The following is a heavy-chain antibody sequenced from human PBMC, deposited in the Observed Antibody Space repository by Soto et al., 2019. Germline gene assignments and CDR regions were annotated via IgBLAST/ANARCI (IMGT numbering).Heavy chain of an antibody. D-gene: IGHD3-10*01. V-gene: IGHV3-33*01. CDR2: IWYDGSNK. J-gene: IGHJ3*02. CDR1: GFTFSSYG. CDR3: ARDPGAGSGSYYMWAFDI. Sequence: HPGGSLRLSCAASGFTFSSYGMHWVRQAPGKGLEWVAVIWYDGSNKYYADSVKGRFTISRDNSKNTLYLQMNSLRAEDTAVYYCARDPGAGSGSYYMWAFDIWGQGTMVTVSS.